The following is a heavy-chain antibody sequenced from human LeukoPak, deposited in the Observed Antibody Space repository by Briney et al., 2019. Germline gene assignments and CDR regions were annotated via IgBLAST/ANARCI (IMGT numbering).Heavy chain of an antibody. Sequence: SETLSLTCSISGGSNSRHYWSWIRQPPEKALEWIGYIYYSGSTNYNASLKSRVTISVDTSKNQFSLKLSSVTAADTAVYYCARYYDILTGYSTASFDYWGRGTLVTVSS. CDR3: ARYYDILTGYSTASFDY. CDR2: IYYSGST. D-gene: IGHD3-9*01. V-gene: IGHV4-59*11. CDR1: GGSNSRHY. J-gene: IGHJ4*02.